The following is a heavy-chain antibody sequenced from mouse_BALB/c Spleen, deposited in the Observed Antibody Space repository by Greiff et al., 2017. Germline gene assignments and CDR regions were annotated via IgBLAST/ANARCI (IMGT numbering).Heavy chain of an antibody. CDR1: GYTFTSYW. Sequence: VKLVESGAELAKPGASVKMSCKASGYTFTSYWMHWVKQRPGQGLEWIGYINPSTGYTEYNQKFKDKATLTADKSSSTAYMQLSSLTSEDSAVYYCARRDYSFAYWGQGTLVTVSA. V-gene: IGHV1-7*01. D-gene: IGHD1-1*01. CDR3: ARRDYSFAY. J-gene: IGHJ3*01. CDR2: INPSTGYT.